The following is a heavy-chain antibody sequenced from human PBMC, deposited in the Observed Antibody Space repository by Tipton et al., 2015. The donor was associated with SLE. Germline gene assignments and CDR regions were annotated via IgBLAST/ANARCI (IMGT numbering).Heavy chain of an antibody. Sequence: GSLRLSCAASGFTFSSYAMSWVRQAPGKGLEWVSAISGSGGSTYYADSVKGRFTISRDNAKNSFYLQMHSLRAEDTALYYCARYYTASTWDYFDFWGQGTLVTVSS. CDR3: ARYYTASTWDYFDF. D-gene: IGHD3-3*01. CDR1: GFTFSSYA. J-gene: IGHJ4*02. CDR2: ISGSGGST. V-gene: IGHV3-23*01.